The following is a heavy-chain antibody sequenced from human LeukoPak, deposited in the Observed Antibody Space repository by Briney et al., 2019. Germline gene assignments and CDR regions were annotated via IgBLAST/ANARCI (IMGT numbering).Heavy chain of an antibody. CDR3: ARDGGRRGWFDP. V-gene: IGHV4-59*01. J-gene: IGHJ5*02. CDR1: GGSLSSYY. CDR2: IYDSGSP. Sequence: SETLSLTCTVSGGSLSSYYWTWIRQPPGKGLEWIGYIYDSGSPNYNPSLKSRVTISLDTSRNQFSLMLNSVTPADTAVYFCARDGGRRGWFDPWGQGTLVTVSS.